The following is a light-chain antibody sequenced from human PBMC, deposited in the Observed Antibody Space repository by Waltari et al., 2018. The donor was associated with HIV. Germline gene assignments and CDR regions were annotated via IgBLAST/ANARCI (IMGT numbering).Light chain of an antibody. Sequence: QSALTQPASVSGSPGQSITVPCTGPSSDVGAYDFVSWYQQTPGTAPKLVIYEVSYRPSGISNRFSGSKSGNTASLTISGLQTEDEADYYCSSFTTSNYLLFGGGTKVTVL. CDR3: SSFTTSNYLL. CDR1: SSDVGAYDF. CDR2: EVS. J-gene: IGLJ2*01. V-gene: IGLV2-14*01.